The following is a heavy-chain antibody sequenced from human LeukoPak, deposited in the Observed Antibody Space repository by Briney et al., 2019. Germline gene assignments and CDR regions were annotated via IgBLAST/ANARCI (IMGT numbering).Heavy chain of an antibody. V-gene: IGHV3-23*01. Sequence: GGSLRLSCAASGFTFSSYAMSWVRQAPGKGLEWVSAISGSGGSTYYADSVKGRFTISRDNSKNTLYLQMNSLRAEDTAVYYCARDMDIVVVVAATQEEYYYYYGMDVWGQGTTVTVSS. CDR2: ISGSGGST. CDR1: GFTFSSYA. D-gene: IGHD2-15*01. CDR3: ARDMDIVVVVAATQEEYYYYYGMDV. J-gene: IGHJ6*02.